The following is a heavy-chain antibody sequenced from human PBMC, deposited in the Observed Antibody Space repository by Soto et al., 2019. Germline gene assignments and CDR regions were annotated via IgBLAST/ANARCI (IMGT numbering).Heavy chain of an antibody. D-gene: IGHD2-15*01. J-gene: IGHJ4*02. CDR3: ARDKIIGPCDY. Sequence: SETLSLTCAVYGGSFSGYYWTWIRQPPGTGLEWIGEINHSGSTNYNPSLKSRVTISVDTSKNQFSLKLTSVTAADTAVYYCARDKIIGPCDYWGQGTLVTVSS. V-gene: IGHV4-34*01. CDR1: GGSFSGYY. CDR2: INHSGST.